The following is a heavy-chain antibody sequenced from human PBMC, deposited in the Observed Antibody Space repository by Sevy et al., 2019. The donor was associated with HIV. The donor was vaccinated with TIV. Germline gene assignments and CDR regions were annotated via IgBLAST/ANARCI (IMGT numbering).Heavy chain of an antibody. CDR2: IRSKAYGGTT. V-gene: IGHV3-49*03. J-gene: IGHJ6*03. Sequence: GGSLRLSCTASGFTFGDYAMSWFRQAPGKGLEWVGFIRSKAYGGTTEYAASVKGRFTISRDDSKSIACLQMNSLKTEDTAVYYCTRWGDGYKDYYYYDYMDVWGKGTTVTVSS. CDR3: TRWGDGYKDYYYYDYMDV. D-gene: IGHD5-12*01. CDR1: GFTFGDYA.